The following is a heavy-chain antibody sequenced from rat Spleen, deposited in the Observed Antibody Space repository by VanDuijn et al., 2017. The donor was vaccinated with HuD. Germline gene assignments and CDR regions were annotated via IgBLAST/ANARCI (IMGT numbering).Heavy chain of an antibody. V-gene: IGHV5-29*01. J-gene: IGHJ2*01. Sequence: EVQLVESGGGLVQPGRSRKLSCAASGFHFNNYDLAWVRQAPTQGLEWVASITYDGSSTYCRDSVKGRFTISRDVAKSTLYLQMNNLRSEDTATYYCTREDYWCQGVMVTVSS. CDR3: TREDY. CDR1: GFHFNNYD. CDR2: ITYDGSST.